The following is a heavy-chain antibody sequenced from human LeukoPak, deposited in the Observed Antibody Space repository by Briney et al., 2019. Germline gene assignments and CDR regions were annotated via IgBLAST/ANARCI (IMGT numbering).Heavy chain of an antibody. J-gene: IGHJ4*02. CDR2: ISSSSSTI. V-gene: IGHV3-48*04. CDR3: AGNSILTGYYLFDY. CDR1: GFTFNNYW. D-gene: IGHD3-9*01. Sequence: QTGGSLRLSCAASGFTFNNYWMSWVRQAPGKGLEWVSYISSSSSTIYYADSVKGRFTISRDNAENSLYLQMNSLRAEDTAVYYCAGNSILTGYYLFDYWGQGTLVTVSS.